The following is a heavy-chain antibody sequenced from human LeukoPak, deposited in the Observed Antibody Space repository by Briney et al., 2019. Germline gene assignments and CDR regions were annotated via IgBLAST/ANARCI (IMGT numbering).Heavy chain of an antibody. Sequence: GASVKVSCKASGYTFTSYVISWVRQAPGQGLEWMGWISAYNGNTNYAQKLQGRVTMTTDTSTSTAYMELRSLRSDDTAVYYRATRSRYCSGGSCYNWFDPWGQGTLVTVSS. CDR1: GYTFTSYV. J-gene: IGHJ5*02. D-gene: IGHD2-15*01. V-gene: IGHV1-18*01. CDR3: ATRSRYCSGGSCYNWFDP. CDR2: ISAYNGNT.